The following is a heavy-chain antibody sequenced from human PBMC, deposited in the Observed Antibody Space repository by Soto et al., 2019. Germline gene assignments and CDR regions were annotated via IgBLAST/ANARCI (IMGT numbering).Heavy chain of an antibody. J-gene: IGHJ3*02. CDR2: IYYSGST. CDR1: GGSISSGGYY. V-gene: IGHV4-31*03. Sequence: PSETLSLTCTVSGGSISSGGYYWSWIRQHPGKGLEWIGYIYYSGSTYYNPSLKSRVTISVDTSKNQFSLKLSSVTAADTAVYYCASRDYGGNSAGAFDIWGQGTMVTVSS. D-gene: IGHD4-17*01. CDR3: ASRDYGGNSAGAFDI.